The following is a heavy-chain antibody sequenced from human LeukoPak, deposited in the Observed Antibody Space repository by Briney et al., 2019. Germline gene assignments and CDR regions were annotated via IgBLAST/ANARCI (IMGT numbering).Heavy chain of an antibody. V-gene: IGHV1-69*04. D-gene: IGHD4-23*01. Sequence: SSVKVSCKASGGTFSSYAISWVRQAPGQGLEWMGGIIPILGIANYAQKFQGRVTITADKSTSTAYMELSSLRSEDTAVYYCARGSMTTVVTENWFDPWGQGTLVTVSS. CDR3: ARGSMTTVVTENWFDP. CDR1: GGTFSSYA. J-gene: IGHJ5*02. CDR2: IIPILGIA.